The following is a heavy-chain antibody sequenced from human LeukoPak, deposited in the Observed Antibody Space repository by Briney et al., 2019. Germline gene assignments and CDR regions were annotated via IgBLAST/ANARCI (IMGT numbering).Heavy chain of an antibody. CDR1: GYTFTSYG. CDR2: ISAYNGNT. Sequence: GASVKVSCKASGYTFTSYGISWVRQAPGQGLEWMGWISAYNGNTNYAQKLQGRVTMTTDTSTSTAYMELSSLRSEDTAVYYCARVQGGYSGYDSGKGEYWGQGTLVTVSS. V-gene: IGHV1-18*01. CDR3: ARVQGGYSGYDSGKGEY. J-gene: IGHJ4*02. D-gene: IGHD5-12*01.